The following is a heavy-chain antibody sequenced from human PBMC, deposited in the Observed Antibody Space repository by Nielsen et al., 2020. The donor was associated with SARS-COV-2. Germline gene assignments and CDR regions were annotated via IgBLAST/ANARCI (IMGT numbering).Heavy chain of an antibody. CDR3: AKKPGIAVAANIDY. D-gene: IGHD6-19*01. CDR1: GFTFSSYA. V-gene: IGHV3-23*01. J-gene: IGHJ4*02. CDR2: ISGSGGST. Sequence: GGSLRLSCAASGFTFSSYAMSWVRQAPGKGLEWVSAISGSGGSTYYADSVKGRFTISRDNSKNTLYLQMNSLRAEYTAVYYCAKKPGIAVAANIDYWGQGTLVTVSS.